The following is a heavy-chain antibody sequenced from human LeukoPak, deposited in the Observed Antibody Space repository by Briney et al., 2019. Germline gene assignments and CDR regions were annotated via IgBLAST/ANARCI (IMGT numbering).Heavy chain of an antibody. V-gene: IGHV4-59*08. CDR3: ARGDDCSYSSCERRWFDP. CDR2: IYYSGST. D-gene: IGHD2-2*01. CDR1: GGSISTYY. Sequence: SETLSLTCTVAGGSISTYYWSWIRQPPGKGLEWIGNIYYSGSTNYNPSLKSRVTISVDTSKNQFSLKLSSMTAADTAVYYCARGDDCSYSSCERRWFDPWGQGTLVTVSS. J-gene: IGHJ5*02.